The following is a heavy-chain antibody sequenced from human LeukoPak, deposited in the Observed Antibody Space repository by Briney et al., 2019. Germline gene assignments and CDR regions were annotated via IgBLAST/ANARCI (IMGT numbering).Heavy chain of an antibody. V-gene: IGHV1-18*01. Sequence: ASVKVSCKASGYTFTSYGINWVRQAPGQGLEWMGWISAYNGHTNYAQKPQGRVTVSTDTSTSTAYMELRSLRSDDTAVYYCATGGRWELPRPYAFEIWGQGTMVTVSS. D-gene: IGHD1-26*01. CDR1: GYTFTSYG. J-gene: IGHJ3*02. CDR2: ISAYNGHT. CDR3: ATGGRWELPRPYAFEI.